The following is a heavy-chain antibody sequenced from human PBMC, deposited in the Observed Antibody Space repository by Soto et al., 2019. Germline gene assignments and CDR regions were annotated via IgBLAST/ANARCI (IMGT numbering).Heavy chain of an antibody. CDR3: ANLRYSSGWYYGMDV. D-gene: IGHD6-19*01. CDR1: GFTFNSYA. J-gene: IGHJ6*02. Sequence: EVQLLESGGGLVQPGGSLRLSCAAFGFTFNSYAMSWVRQAPGKGLEWVSAIGGSGGSTYYADSVKGRFTISRDNSKNTLYLQMNSLRAEDTAVYYCANLRYSSGWYYGMDVWGQGTTVTVSS. CDR2: IGGSGGST. V-gene: IGHV3-23*01.